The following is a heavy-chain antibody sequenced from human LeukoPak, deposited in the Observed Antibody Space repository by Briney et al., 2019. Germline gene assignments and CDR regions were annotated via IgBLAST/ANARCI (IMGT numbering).Heavy chain of an antibody. D-gene: IGHD4-17*01. J-gene: IGHJ4*02. CDR2: ISYDGSNK. CDR3: AKDFLHGDYAAGYDY. CDR1: GFTFSSYW. Sequence: GGSLRLSCAASGFTFSSYWMHWVRQAPGKGLEWVAVISYDGSNKYYADSVKGRFTISRDNSKNTLYLQMNSLRAEDTAVYYCAKDFLHGDYAAGYDYWGQGTLVTVSS. V-gene: IGHV3-30*18.